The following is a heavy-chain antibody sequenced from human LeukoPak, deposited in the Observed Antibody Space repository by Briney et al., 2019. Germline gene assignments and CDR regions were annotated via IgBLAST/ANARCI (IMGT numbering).Heavy chain of an antibody. D-gene: IGHD3-16*01. Sequence: PGGSLRLSCAASGFTFSNAWMSWVRQAPGKGLEWVGRIKSKTDGGTTDYAAPVKGRFTISRDDSKNTLYLQMNSLKTEDTAVYYCTTDPAQEFGSDYSWGQGTLVTVSS. J-gene: IGHJ4*02. CDR1: GFTFSNAW. CDR2: IKSKTDGGTT. CDR3: TTDPAQEFGSDYS. V-gene: IGHV3-15*01.